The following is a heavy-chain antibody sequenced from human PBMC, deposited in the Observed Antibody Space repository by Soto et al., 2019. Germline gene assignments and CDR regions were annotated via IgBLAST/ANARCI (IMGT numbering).Heavy chain of an antibody. Sequence: PGGSLRLSCSASGFTFSSYAMHWVRQAPGKGLEYVSAISSNGGSTYYADSVKGRFTISRDNSKNTLYLQMSSLRAEDTAVYYCVKNGYHYDFWSGPYYWGQGTLVTVSS. CDR1: GFTFSSYA. D-gene: IGHD3-3*01. CDR2: ISSNGGST. CDR3: VKNGYHYDFWSGPYY. V-gene: IGHV3-64D*06. J-gene: IGHJ4*02.